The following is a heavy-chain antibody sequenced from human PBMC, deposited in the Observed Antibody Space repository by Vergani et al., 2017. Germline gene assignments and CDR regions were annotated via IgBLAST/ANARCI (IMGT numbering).Heavy chain of an antibody. CDR1: GGSFNSGSYY. Sequence: QVQLQESGPGLVKPSQTLSLTCTVSGGSFNSGSYYWSWLRQPAGKRLEWIGRIHTNGVIHYNPSLNSLAPISVDTSRNQISLKLPSVTATDTAIYFCARGNPYMDFDIWGQGTMITVSS. V-gene: IGHV4-61*02. D-gene: IGHD4-11*01. CDR2: IHTNGVI. J-gene: IGHJ3*02. CDR3: ARGNPYMDFDI.